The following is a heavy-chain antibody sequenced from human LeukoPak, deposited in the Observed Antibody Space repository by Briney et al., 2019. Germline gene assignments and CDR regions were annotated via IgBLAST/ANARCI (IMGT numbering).Heavy chain of an antibody. CDR3: ARALILGVTVDLDY. D-gene: IGHD3-3*02. Sequence: ASVKVSCKASGYTFTSYDINLVRQATGQGLKWMGWMNPNSGNTGYAPKFQGRVTMTRNTSISTAYMELSSLRSEDTAVYYCARALILGVTVDLDYWGQGTLVTVSS. CDR1: GYTFTSYD. V-gene: IGHV1-8*01. CDR2: MNPNSGNT. J-gene: IGHJ4*02.